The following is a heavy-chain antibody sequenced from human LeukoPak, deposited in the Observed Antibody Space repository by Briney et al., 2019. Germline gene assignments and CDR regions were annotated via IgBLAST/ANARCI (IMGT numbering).Heavy chain of an antibody. Sequence: ASVKVSCKASGYTFTGYYMHWVRQAPGQGLEWMGRINPNSGGTNYAQKFQGRVTMTRDTSTSTAYMELSRLRSDDTAVYYCARMLDEGYYYDSSGYYYVGDYWGQGTLVTVSS. CDR3: ARMLDEGYYYDSSGYYYVGDY. CDR1: GYTFTGYY. D-gene: IGHD3-22*01. CDR2: INPNSGGT. J-gene: IGHJ4*02. V-gene: IGHV1-2*06.